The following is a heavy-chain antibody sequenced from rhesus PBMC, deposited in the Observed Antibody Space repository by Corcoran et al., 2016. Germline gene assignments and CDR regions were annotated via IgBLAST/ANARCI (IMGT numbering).Heavy chain of an antibody. J-gene: IGHJ4*01. D-gene: IGHD5-24*01. CDR3: ARAWVNYFDY. Sequence: EVQLVESGGGLAKPGGSLRLSCAAAGFTFNDYNMDWVRQAPGKGLEWVSRISNGGGSTWYADSVKGRFTISRENAKNTLYLQMNSLRAEDTAVYYCARAWVNYFDYWGQGVLVTVSS. V-gene: IGHV3-178*01. CDR1: GFTFNDYN. CDR2: ISNGGGST.